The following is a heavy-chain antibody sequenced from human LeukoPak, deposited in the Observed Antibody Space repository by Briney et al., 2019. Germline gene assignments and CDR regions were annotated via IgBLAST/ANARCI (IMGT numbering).Heavy chain of an antibody. J-gene: IGHJ4*02. CDR2: IKQDGSEK. CDR1: GFTLSSYW. Sequence: GGSLRLTCAASGFTLSSYWMSWVRQAPGKGLEWVANIKQDGSEKYYVDSVKGRFTISRDNAKNSLYLQMNSLRAEDTAVYYCAREGYDISILFDYWGQGTLVTVSS. CDR3: AREGYDISILFDY. V-gene: IGHV3-7*03. D-gene: IGHD3-9*01.